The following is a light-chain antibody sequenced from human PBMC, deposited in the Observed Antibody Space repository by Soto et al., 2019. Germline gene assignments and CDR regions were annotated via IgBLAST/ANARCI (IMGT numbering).Light chain of an antibody. CDR3: QQANSFPHT. CDR1: QGISSC. J-gene: IGKJ2*01. V-gene: IGKV1-12*01. CDR2: AAS. Sequence: DIQMTQSPSSVSASVGDRITMSCRASQGISSCLAWYQQKRGKAPKLPIYAASRLHSGVPSRFSGSGSGTDFTITISSVQPEDFAPYYCQQANSFPHTFGQGTKLEIK.